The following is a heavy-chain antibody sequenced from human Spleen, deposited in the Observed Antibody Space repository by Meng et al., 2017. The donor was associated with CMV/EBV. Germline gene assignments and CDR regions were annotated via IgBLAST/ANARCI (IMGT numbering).Heavy chain of an antibody. CDR1: GFTFSNYA. D-gene: IGHD5-18*01. Sequence: GGSLRLSCAASGFTFSNYAMGWVRLAPGKGLERVATLTAGGTMYDADSVRGRFTVSRDNSRNTLFLQMNSLRVDDTALYYCAKFGGYSAPYYFDYWGQGILVTVSS. CDR2: LTAGGTM. V-gene: IGHV3-23*01. CDR3: AKFGGYSAPYYFDY. J-gene: IGHJ4*02.